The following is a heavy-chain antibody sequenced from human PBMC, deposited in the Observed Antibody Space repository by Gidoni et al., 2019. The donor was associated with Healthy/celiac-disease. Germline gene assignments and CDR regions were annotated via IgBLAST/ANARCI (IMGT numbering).Heavy chain of an antibody. J-gene: IGHJ6*02. Sequence: QVQLVQSGAEVKKPGSSVKVSCKASGGTFSSYTISWGRQAAGQGLEWMGGIIPIFGTANYAQKFQGRVTITADESTSTAYMELSSLRSEDTAVYYCARDRITIFGVVIVHYYYYGMDVWGQGTTVTVSS. CDR2: IIPIFGTA. CDR3: ARDRITIFGVVIVHYYYYGMDV. CDR1: GGTFSSYT. D-gene: IGHD3-3*01. V-gene: IGHV1-69*01.